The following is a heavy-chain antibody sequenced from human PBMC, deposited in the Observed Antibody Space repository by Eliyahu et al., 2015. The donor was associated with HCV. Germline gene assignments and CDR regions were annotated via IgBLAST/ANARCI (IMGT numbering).Heavy chain of an antibody. CDR3: AKDLRPLYSSGWFGMDL. D-gene: IGHD6-19*01. J-gene: IGHJ6*02. CDR2: INSNSGAT. V-gene: IGHV1-2*04. Sequence: QVQLVQSGAEVKKPGASVKVSCKASGYSFTAYYIHWVRQAPGQGLEWMGWINSNSGATNYAQKFQGWVTMTRDTSISTAYMELSSLRSDDTAMYYCAKDLRPLYSSGWFGMDLWGQGTTVTVSS. CDR1: GYSFTAYY.